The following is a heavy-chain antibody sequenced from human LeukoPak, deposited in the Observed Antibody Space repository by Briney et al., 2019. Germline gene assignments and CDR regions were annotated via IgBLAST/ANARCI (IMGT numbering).Heavy chain of an antibody. CDR2: MNPNGGNT. V-gene: IGHV1-8*03. CDR1: GYSFTSYD. D-gene: IGHD3-22*01. J-gene: IGHJ3*02. Sequence: ASVKVSCKASGYSFTSYDINWVRQATGQGLEWMGGMNPNGGNTGYAQNFQGRVTITRNTSISTAYMELSSLTSEDTAVYYCARLYYYASSGYDALDIWSQGTMVTVSS. CDR3: ARLYYYASSGYDALDI.